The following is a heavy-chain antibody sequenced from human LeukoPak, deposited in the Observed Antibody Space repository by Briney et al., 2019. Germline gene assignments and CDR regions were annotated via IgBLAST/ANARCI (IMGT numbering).Heavy chain of an antibody. D-gene: IGHD3-10*01. Sequence: SETLSLTCTVSGGSISSYYWSWIRQPPGKGLEWIGYIYYSGSTNYNPSLKSRVTISVDTSKNQFSLKLSSVTAADTAVYYCARPLRGQALGYWGQGTLVTVSS. CDR1: GGSISSYY. J-gene: IGHJ4*02. V-gene: IGHV4-59*01. CDR3: ARPLRGQALGY. CDR2: IYYSGST.